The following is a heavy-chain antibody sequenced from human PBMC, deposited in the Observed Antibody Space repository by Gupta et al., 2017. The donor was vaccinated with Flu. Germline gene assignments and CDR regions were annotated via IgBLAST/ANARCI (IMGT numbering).Heavy chain of an antibody. Sequence: VQLVESGGGLVQPGGSLRLSCAASGFSFSSYWMHWVRHSPGKGLVWVSHMNTDGTSTTYADSVKGRFTISRDNAKNTLYLQMNSLRAEDAAVYYCGRVGEGGSWGQGTLVTVSS. CDR1: GFSFSSYW. CDR3: GRVGEGGS. CDR2: MNTDGTST. V-gene: IGHV3-74*03. D-gene: IGHD1-26*01. J-gene: IGHJ5*02.